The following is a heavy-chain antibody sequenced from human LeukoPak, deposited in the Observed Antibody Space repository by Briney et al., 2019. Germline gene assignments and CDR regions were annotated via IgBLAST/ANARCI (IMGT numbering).Heavy chain of an antibody. CDR1: GFSFSKYG. CDR3: AKNVGRDGYNDYFDY. D-gene: IGHD5-24*01. J-gene: IGHJ4*02. CDR2: ISDAGSEK. V-gene: IGHV3-30*18. Sequence: AERSLRLSCAASGFSFSKYGVHWIRQAPGKGLEWVAVISDAGSEKYYADSVKGRFTISRDNSKNTVYLRMNSLRPDDTAMYYCAKNVGRDGYNDYFDYWGQGTLVTVSS.